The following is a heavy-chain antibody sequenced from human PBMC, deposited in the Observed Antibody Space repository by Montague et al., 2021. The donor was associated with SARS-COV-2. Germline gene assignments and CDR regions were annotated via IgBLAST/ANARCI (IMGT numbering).Heavy chain of an antibody. CDR3: ARLRVNNDYFRFDY. Sequence: SETLSLTCGVSGDSITGNNNWWSWVRQPPGKGLDGIGEVYQTGGTNPTPTLQSPVTISVDQSKSQLSLKLSSVTAAATAVYYCARLRVNNDYFRFDYWGQGTLVTVSS. D-gene: IGHD3-16*01. V-gene: IGHV4-4*02. CDR1: GDSITGNNNW. J-gene: IGHJ4*02. CDR2: VYQTGGT.